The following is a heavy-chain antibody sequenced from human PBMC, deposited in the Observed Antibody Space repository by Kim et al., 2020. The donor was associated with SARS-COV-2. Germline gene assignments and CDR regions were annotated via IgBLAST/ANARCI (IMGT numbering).Heavy chain of an antibody. D-gene: IGHD2-2*01. Sequence: SETLSLTCTVSGGSVSGSYYWSWIRQPPGKGLEWTGYIHYSGRTNYNPSLKSRVFISVDTSKNQFSLMLSSVTAADTAVYYCARGGCSTTSCYSSLETNWFDPWGQGMLVTVSS. CDR3: ARGGCSTTSCYSSLETNWFDP. CDR1: GGSVSGSYY. J-gene: IGHJ5*02. CDR2: IHYSGRT. V-gene: IGHV4-61*01.